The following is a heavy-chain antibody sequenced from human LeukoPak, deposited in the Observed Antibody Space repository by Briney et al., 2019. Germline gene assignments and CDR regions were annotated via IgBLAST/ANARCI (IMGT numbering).Heavy chain of an antibody. J-gene: IGHJ5*02. CDR3: ARGDSGGNSEFIDP. CDR2: IYYSGRT. CDR1: GGSISSGAYY. D-gene: IGHD4-23*01. Sequence: SETLSLTCTVSGGSISSGAYYWSWIRQHPGKGLEWIGYIYYSGRTYYNPSLKSRVTISVDTSKNQFSLKLSSVTAADTAVYYCARGDSGGNSEFIDPWRQGTLVTVS. V-gene: IGHV4-31*03.